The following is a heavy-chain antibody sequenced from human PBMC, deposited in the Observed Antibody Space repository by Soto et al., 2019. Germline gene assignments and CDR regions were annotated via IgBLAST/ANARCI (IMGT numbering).Heavy chain of an antibody. CDR3: ARCVHVTYYDFWSGYYRGYNWFDP. J-gene: IGHJ5*02. Sequence: ASVKVSCKASGYTFTSYDINWVRQATGQGLEWMGWMNPNSGNTGYAQKFQGRVTMTRNTSISTAYMELSSLRSEDTAVYYCARCVHVTYYDFWSGYYRGYNWFDPWGQGTLVTVSS. CDR2: MNPNSGNT. D-gene: IGHD3-3*01. V-gene: IGHV1-8*01. CDR1: GYTFTSYD.